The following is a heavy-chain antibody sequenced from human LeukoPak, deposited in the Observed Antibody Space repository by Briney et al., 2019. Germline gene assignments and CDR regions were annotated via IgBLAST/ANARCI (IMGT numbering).Heavy chain of an antibody. CDR2: ISNDGNNE. V-gene: IGHV3-30-3*01. J-gene: IGHJ4*02. Sequence: GGYLRLSCAASEFTFSIYAMHWVRQAPGKGLEWVVVISNDGNNEYYAASVKGRFTISRDNSKNTLYLQMISLRAEDTAIYYCVTAGGGYDFWSGYYVWGQGTQVTVSS. CDR1: EFTFSIYA. D-gene: IGHD3-3*01. CDR3: VTAGGGYDFWSGYYV.